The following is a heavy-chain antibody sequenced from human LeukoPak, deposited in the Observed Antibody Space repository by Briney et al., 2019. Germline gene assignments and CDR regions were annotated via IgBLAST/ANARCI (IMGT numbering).Heavy chain of an antibody. V-gene: IGHV4-4*02. CDR2: IYDSGST. CDR1: GGSISSRNW. Sequence: PSGTLSLTCAVSGGSISSRNWWSWVRQPPGKGLEWIGEIYDSGSTNYNPSLKTRVTISVDKSKNQFSLKLSSVTAADTAVYYCARASHDYGDYSHFDYWGQGTLVTVSS. CDR3: ARASHDYGDYSHFDY. D-gene: IGHD4-17*01. J-gene: IGHJ4*02.